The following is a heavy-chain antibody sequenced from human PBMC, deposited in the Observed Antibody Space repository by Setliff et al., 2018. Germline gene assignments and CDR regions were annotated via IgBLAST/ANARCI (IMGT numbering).Heavy chain of an antibody. CDR1: GYTFRNYA. CDR3: ARVYGYSYGYEVYYYYGMDV. D-gene: IGHD5-18*01. V-gene: IGHV1-18*01. CDR2: ISVYNGDT. Sequence: ASVKVSCKASGYTFRNYAFAWVRQAPGQGLEWVGWISVYNGDTNYAQKFQGRVIMTRDTSTSTVYMELSSLRSEDTAVYYCARVYGYSYGYEVYYYYGMDVWGQGTTVTVSS. J-gene: IGHJ6*02.